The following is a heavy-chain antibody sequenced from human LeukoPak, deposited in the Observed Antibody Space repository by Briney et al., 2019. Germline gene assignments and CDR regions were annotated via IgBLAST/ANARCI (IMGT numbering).Heavy chain of an antibody. CDR1: GDSISKGGYY. V-gene: IGHV4-31*03. D-gene: IGHD1-14*01. Sequence: SETLSLTCTVSGDSISKGGYYGSWIRLHPGKGLEWVGYIYDSGTTYYSPALQSRVSISVDTSDNKFSLKLKSLTAADTAVYYCARGGDRRGFDYWGQGTLVTVSS. CDR3: ARGGDRRGFDY. J-gene: IGHJ4*02. CDR2: IYDSGTT.